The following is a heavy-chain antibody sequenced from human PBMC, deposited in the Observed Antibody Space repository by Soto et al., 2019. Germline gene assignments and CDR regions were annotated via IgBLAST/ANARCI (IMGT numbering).Heavy chain of an antibody. D-gene: IGHD6-13*01. Sequence: SETLSLTCTVSGGSISSYYWSWIRQPPGKGLEWIGYIYYSGSTNYNPSLKSRVTISVDTSKNQFSLKLSSVTAAATAVYYCARAPRDRSWCWFDPWGQGTLVTVSS. CDR3: ARAPRDRSWCWFDP. V-gene: IGHV4-59*12. J-gene: IGHJ5*02. CDR1: GGSISSYY. CDR2: IYYSGST.